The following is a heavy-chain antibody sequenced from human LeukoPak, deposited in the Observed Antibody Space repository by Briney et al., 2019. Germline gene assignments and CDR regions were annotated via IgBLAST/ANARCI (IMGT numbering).Heavy chain of an antibody. V-gene: IGHV3-48*04. CDR1: GCTFSSSS. D-gene: IGHD3-22*01. CDR2: ISSTRSTI. Sequence: GGSLRLSCAASGCTFSSSSMNWVRQAPGKGREWVAYISSTRSTIYYTDSVKGRFTISRDNAKNSLSLQMNTLSAEDTAVYFCATRGVVIRVILVGFHKEAYYFDSWGQGALVTVSS. J-gene: IGHJ4*02. CDR3: ATRGVVIRVILVGFHKEAYYFDS.